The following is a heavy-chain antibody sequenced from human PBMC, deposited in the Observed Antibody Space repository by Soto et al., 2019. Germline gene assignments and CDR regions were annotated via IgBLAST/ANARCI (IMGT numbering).Heavy chain of an antibody. Sequence: QVQLQESGPRLVKPSETLSLTCIVSGGSISNYYWSWIRQPPGKGLEWIGYIYYSGSTNYNPSPQSRVTISVDTSKNQFSLKLSSVTVADTAVYYCARAVLPATAPFDYWGQGTLVTVSS. CDR3: ARAVLPATAPFDY. CDR2: IYYSGST. CDR1: GGSISNYY. J-gene: IGHJ4*02. V-gene: IGHV4-59*01. D-gene: IGHD2-2*01.